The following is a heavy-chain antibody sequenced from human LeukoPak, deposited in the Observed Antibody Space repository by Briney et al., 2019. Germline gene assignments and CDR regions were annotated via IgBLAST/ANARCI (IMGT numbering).Heavy chain of an antibody. CDR2: INHSGST. Sequence: PSETLSLTCAVYGGSFSGYYWSWIRQPPGKGLEWIGEINHSGSTKYNPSLKSRVTISVDTSKNQFSLKLSSVTAADTAVYYCARLPTVVTRVAFDIWGQGTMVAVSS. V-gene: IGHV4-34*01. D-gene: IGHD4-23*01. CDR3: ARLPTVVTRVAFDI. J-gene: IGHJ3*02. CDR1: GGSFSGYY.